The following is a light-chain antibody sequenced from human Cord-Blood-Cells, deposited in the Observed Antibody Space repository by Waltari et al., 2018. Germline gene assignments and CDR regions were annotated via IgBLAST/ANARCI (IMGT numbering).Light chain of an antibody. CDR1: SSDVGGYNY. Sequence: SALTQPASVSGSPGQSIPISCTGTSSDVGGYNYVSWYHTHPGKAPKLMFYDVSNRPAGVSNRFSGSKSGNTASLTISGLQAEDEADYYCSSYTSSSTLVFGGGTKLTVL. CDR2: DVS. CDR3: SSYTSSSTLV. V-gene: IGLV2-14*03. J-gene: IGLJ3*02.